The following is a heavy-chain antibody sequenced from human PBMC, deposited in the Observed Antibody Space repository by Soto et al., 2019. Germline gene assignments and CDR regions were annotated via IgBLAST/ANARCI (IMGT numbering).Heavy chain of an antibody. CDR2: IYYSGST. J-gene: IGHJ3*02. D-gene: IGHD2-2*01. CDR3: ARAGAVPAAIAAFDI. CDR1: GGCISRYC. V-gene: IGHV4-59*01. Sequence: SVTMSVTSTVAGGCISRYCWSWKRKTPGKGLEWIGYIYYSGSTNYNPSLKSRVTITVDTSKNQFSLKLSSVTAADTAVYYCARAGAVPAAIAAFDIWGQGTMVTVSS.